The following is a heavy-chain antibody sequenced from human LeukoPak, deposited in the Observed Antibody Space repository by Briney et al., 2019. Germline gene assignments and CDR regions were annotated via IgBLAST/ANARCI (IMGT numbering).Heavy chain of an antibody. CDR1: GGSISSYY. CDR3: ARNYRHYYMDV. V-gene: IGHV4-59*12. Sequence: SETLSLTCTVSGGSISSYYWSWIRQPPGKGLEWIGYIYYSGSTNYNPSLKSRVTISVDTSKNQFSLKLSSVTAADTAVYYCARNYRHYYMDVWGKGTTVTVSS. D-gene: IGHD1-7*01. CDR2: IYYSGST. J-gene: IGHJ6*03.